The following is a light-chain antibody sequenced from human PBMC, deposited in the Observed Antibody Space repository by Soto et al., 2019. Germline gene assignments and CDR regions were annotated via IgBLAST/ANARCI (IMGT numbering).Light chain of an antibody. V-gene: IGLV4-69*01. CDR1: SGHSSYA. J-gene: IGLJ1*01. CDR2: LNSDGSH. CDR3: QTWGTGIHYV. Sequence: QSVLTQSPSASASLGASVKLTCTLSSGHSSYAIAWRQQQPEKGPRYLMKLNSDGSHSKGDGIPDRFSGSSSGAERYLTISTLQSEDEADYYCQTWGTGIHYVFGTGTKVTVL.